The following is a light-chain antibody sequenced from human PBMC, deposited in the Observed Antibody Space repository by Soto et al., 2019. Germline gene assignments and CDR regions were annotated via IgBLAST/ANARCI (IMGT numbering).Light chain of an antibody. J-gene: IGKJ5*01. Sequence: EILLTQSPATLSLSQGDRATLSCRASQSFGTYLAWYQQKPGQAPRLLIYDASTRATGIPARFSSSGFGTDFTLTILSIEAEDFSVYYCQHRSNWPSLTFGQGTRLEI. V-gene: IGKV3-11*01. CDR3: QHRSNWPSLT. CDR2: DAS. CDR1: QSFGTY.